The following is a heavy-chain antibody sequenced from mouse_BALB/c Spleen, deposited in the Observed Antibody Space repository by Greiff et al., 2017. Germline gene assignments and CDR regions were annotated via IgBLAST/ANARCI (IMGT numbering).Heavy chain of an antibody. D-gene: IGHD2-3*01. V-gene: IGHV5-6-5*01. CDR1: GFTFSSYA. J-gene: IGHJ4*01. CDR3: ARDDGYYGDYYYAMDY. CDR2: ISSGGST. Sequence: EVKLVESGGGLVKPGGSLKLSCAASGFTFSSYAMPWVRQTPEKRLEWVASISSGGSTYYPDSVKGRFTISRDNARNILYLQMSRLRSEDTAMYYCARDDGYYGDYYYAMDYWGQGTSVTVSS.